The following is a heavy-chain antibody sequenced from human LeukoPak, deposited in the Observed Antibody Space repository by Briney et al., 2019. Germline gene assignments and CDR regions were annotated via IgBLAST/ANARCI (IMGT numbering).Heavy chain of an antibody. CDR2: IYPDDSDT. Sequence: GESLKISCKGSGYSFTSYWIGWVRQMPGKGLEWMGIIYPDDSDTRYSPSFQGQVTISADKSISTAYLQWSSLKASDTAMYYCARHKVVVTATSEVHAFDIWGQGTMVTVSS. D-gene: IGHD2-21*02. J-gene: IGHJ3*02. V-gene: IGHV5-51*01. CDR3: ARHKVVVTATSEVHAFDI. CDR1: GYSFTSYW.